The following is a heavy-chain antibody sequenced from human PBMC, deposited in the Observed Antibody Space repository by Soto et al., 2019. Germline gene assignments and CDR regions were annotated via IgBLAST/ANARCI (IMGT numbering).Heavy chain of an antibody. CDR1: GYTFTGYY. CDR3: ARDFSREIVVGEAYYYYGMDV. CDR2: INPNSGGT. D-gene: IGHD3-22*01. J-gene: IGHJ6*02. V-gene: IGHV1-2*04. Sequence: ASVKVSCKASGYTFTGYYMHWVRQAPGQGLEWMGWINPNSGGTNYAQKFQGWVTMTRDTPISTAYMELSRLRSDDTAVYYCARDFSREIVVGEAYYYYGMDVWGQGTTVTVSS.